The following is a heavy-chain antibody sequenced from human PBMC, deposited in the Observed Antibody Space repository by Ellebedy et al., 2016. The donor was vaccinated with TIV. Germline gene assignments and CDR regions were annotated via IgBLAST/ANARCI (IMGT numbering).Heavy chain of an antibody. D-gene: IGHD3-10*01. CDR2: IYHGGST. V-gene: IGHV4-59*01. CDR1: GGPTTSYY. CDR3: ARSGLGNNWFGP. Sequence: MPGGSLRLSCSVSGGPTTSYYWNWIRQPPGKGLEWIAYIYHGGSTDYNPALKSRVTISLDTSKNQLSLNLSSVNAADTAVYYCARSGLGNNWFGPWGQGTLVTVSS. J-gene: IGHJ5*02.